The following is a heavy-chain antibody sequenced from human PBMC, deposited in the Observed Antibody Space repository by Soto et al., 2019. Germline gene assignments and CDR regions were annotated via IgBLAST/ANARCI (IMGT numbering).Heavy chain of an antibody. CDR3: AREKTSYGMDV. CDR2: MNPSSGNT. Sequence: QVQLVQSGAEVEKPGASVKVSCKASGYTFTSYDINWVRQATGQGLEWMGWMNPSSGNTGYAQKFQGRVTMTGNTSIGTAYMELRSLRFEDTALCYCAREKTSYGMDVWGQGTTVTVSS. V-gene: IGHV1-8*01. CDR1: GYTFTSYD. J-gene: IGHJ6*02.